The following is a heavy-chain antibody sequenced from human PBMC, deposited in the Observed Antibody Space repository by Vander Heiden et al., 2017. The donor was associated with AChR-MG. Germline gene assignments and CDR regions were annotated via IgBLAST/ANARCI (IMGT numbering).Heavy chain of an antibody. J-gene: IGHJ4*02. CDR3: ARGAVAGFDY. CDR2: IYYSGST. CDR1: GGSISSYY. V-gene: IGHV4-59*01. Sequence: QVQLQESGPGLVKPSETLSLTCTVPGGSISSYYWSWIRQPPGKGLEWIGYIYYSGSTNYNPSLKSRVTISVDTSKNQFSLKLSSVTAADTAVYYCARGAVAGFDYWGQGTLVTVSS. D-gene: IGHD6-19*01.